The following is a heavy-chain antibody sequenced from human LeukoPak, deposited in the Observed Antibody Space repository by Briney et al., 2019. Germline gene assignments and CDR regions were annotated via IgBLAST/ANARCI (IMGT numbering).Heavy chain of an antibody. J-gene: IGHJ4*02. V-gene: IGHV1-2*02. CDR3: ARSPRSYYYGSGSYYCIDY. CDR1: GYSFTSFG. D-gene: IGHD3-10*01. CDR2: INPNSGGT. Sequence: ASVKVSCKASGYSFTSFGMNWVRQAPGQGLEWMGWINPNSGGTNYAQKFQGRVTMTRDTSISTAYMELSRLRSDDTAVYYCARSPRSYYYGSGSYYCIDYWGQGTLVTVSS.